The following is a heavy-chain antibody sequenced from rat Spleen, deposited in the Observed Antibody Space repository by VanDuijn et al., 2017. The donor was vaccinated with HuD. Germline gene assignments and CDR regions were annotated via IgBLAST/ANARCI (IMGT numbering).Heavy chain of an antibody. CDR2: ISYDGTST. J-gene: IGHJ3*01. CDR3: ATPLPH. Sequence: EVQLVESDGGLVQPGRSLKLSCAASGFTFSDYYMAWVRQAPTEGLEWVATISYDGTSTYYSDSVKGRFTISRDNAENTVYLQMNSLRSEDTATYYCATPLPHWGQGTLVTVSS. D-gene: IGHD3-1*01. V-gene: IGHV5-29*01. CDR1: GFTFSDYY.